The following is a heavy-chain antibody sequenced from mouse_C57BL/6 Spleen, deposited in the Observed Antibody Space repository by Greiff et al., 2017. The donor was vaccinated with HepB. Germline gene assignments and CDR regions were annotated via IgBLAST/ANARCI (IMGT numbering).Heavy chain of an antibody. Sequence: QVQLQQSGAELVKPGASVKLSCKASGYTFTSYWMQWVKQRPGQGLEWIGEIDPSDSYTNYNQKFKGKATLTVDTSSSTAYMQLSSLTSEDSAVYYCANYYGSKEDWFAYWGQGTLVTVSA. CDR2: IDPSDSYT. CDR3: ANYYGSKEDWFAY. V-gene: IGHV1-50*01. J-gene: IGHJ3*01. CDR1: GYTFTSYW. D-gene: IGHD1-1*01.